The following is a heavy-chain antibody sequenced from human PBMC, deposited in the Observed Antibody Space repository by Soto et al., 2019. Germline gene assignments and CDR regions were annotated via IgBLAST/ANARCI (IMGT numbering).Heavy chain of an antibody. J-gene: IGHJ4*02. Sequence: QVQLVQSGAEVKKPGASVKVSCKASGYNFNSYGISWVRQAPGQGLEWMGWISANNGNTKYAQKVQGRVTMTTDTSTSIAYMELSSLRSDDTAVYYCARDHRYCSGGSCYVVDYWGQGTLVTVSS. CDR1: GYNFNSYG. CDR2: ISANNGNT. CDR3: ARDHRYCSGGSCYVVDY. V-gene: IGHV1-18*01. D-gene: IGHD2-15*01.